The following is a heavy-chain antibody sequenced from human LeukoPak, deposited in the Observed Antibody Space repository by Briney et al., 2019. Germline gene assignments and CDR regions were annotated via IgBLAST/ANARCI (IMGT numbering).Heavy chain of an antibody. Sequence: PSETLSLTCTVSGGSITSRNYYWGWIRQPSGKGLEWIGTIYDSGSTYYNPSLKSRVTMSVDTSKNQFPLKLNSVTAADTAVYYCARLDYYDSSGLIDYWGQGTLVIVSS. CDR3: ARLDYYDSSGLIDY. V-gene: IGHV4-39*01. CDR1: GGSITSRNYY. CDR2: IYDSGST. D-gene: IGHD3-22*01. J-gene: IGHJ4*02.